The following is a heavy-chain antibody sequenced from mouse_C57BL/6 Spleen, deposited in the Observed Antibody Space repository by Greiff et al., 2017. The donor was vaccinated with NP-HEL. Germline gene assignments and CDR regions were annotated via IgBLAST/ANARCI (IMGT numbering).Heavy chain of an antibody. CDR1: GFTFSSYA. J-gene: IGHJ3*01. CDR3: ARETYDGYPFAY. D-gene: IGHD2-3*01. CDR2: ISDGGSYT. Sequence: EVHLVESGGGLVKPGGSLKLSCAASGFTFSSYAMSWVRQTPEKRLEWVATISDGGSYTYYPDNVKGRFTISRDNAKNNLYLQMSHLKSEDTAMYYCARETYDGYPFAYWGQGTLVTVSA. V-gene: IGHV5-4*01.